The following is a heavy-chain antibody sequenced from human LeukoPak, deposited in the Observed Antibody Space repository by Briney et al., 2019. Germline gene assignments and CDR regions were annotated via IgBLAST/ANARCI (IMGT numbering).Heavy chain of an antibody. CDR2: ISSSSSYI. CDR1: GFTFSSYS. J-gene: IGHJ4*02. V-gene: IGHV3-21*01. D-gene: IGHD6-13*01. Sequence: NPGGSLRLSCAASGFTFSSYSINWVRQAPGKGLEWVSSISSSSSYIYYADSVKGRFTVSRDNAKNSLYLQMNSLRAEDTAVYYCARTRGSSSWHPNDYWGQGTLVTVSS. CDR3: ARTRGSSSWHPNDY.